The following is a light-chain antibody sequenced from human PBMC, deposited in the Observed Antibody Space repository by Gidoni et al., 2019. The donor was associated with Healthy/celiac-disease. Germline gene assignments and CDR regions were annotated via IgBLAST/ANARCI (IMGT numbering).Light chain of an antibody. J-gene: IGKJ2*01. CDR1: QSVNSN. CDR3: QQYNNWPYT. CDR2: GAS. V-gene: IGKV3-15*01. Sequence: VSPGERATLSFRASQSVNSNLAWYQQKPGQAPRLLIYGASTRATGIPARFSGSGSGTEFTLTISSLQSEDFAVYYCQQYNNWPYTFGQGTKLEIK.